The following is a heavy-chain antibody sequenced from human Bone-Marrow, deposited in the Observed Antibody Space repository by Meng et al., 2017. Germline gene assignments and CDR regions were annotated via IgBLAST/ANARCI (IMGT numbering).Heavy chain of an antibody. V-gene: IGHV3-53*04. CDR1: GFTVSSNY. Sequence: GESLKISCAASGFTVSSNYMSWVRQAPGKGLEWVSVIYSGGSTYYADSVKGRFTISRHNSKNTLYLQMNSLRAEDTAVYYCARDDSEYGSGSYYNVGAGYWGQGTLVTVSS. CDR2: IYSGGST. CDR3: ARDDSEYGSGSYYNVGAGY. J-gene: IGHJ4*02. D-gene: IGHD3-10*01.